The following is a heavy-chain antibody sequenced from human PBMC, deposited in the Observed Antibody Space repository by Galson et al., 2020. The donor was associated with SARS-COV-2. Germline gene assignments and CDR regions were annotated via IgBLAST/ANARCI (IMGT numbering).Heavy chain of an antibody. CDR3: AILGFGYAFEM. CDR1: GYTLTAFS. J-gene: IGHJ3*02. V-gene: IGHV1-24*01. D-gene: IGHD3-10*01. CDR2: FHPEDGEI. Sequence: ASVKVSCRVSGYTLTAFSMHWVRQAPGKGLEWMGGFHPEDGEIVYAQSFQGRLILTEDTSTDTAYMELSSLRPEDTAVYYCAILGFGYAFEMWGQGTVVTVSS.